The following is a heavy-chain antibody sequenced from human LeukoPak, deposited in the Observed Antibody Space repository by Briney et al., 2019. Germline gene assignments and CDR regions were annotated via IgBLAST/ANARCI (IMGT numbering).Heavy chain of an antibody. CDR1: GGSISSGPYY. V-gene: IGHV4-39*07. Sequence: PSETLSLTCTVSGGSISSGPYYWGWIRQPPGKGLEWIGNIYYGENTYYNPSLKSRVTMSVDTSKNQFSLKLSSVTAADTAVYYCARDLDPYWGRGTLVTVSS. J-gene: IGHJ4*02. CDR3: ARDLDPY. CDR2: IYYGENT.